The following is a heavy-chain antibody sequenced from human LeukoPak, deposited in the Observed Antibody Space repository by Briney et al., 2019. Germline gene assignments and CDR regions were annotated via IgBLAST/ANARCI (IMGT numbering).Heavy chain of an antibody. J-gene: IGHJ4*02. CDR2: IYHSGST. D-gene: IGHD3-10*01. CDR3: ARDYGSYYFDY. V-gene: IGHV4-30-2*01. CDR1: GGSISSGGYY. Sequence: SETLSLTCTVSGGSISSGGYYWSWIRQPPGKGLEWIGYIYHSGSTYYNPSLKSRVTISVDRSKNQFSLKLSSVTAADTAVYYCARDYGSYYFDYWGQGTLVTVSS.